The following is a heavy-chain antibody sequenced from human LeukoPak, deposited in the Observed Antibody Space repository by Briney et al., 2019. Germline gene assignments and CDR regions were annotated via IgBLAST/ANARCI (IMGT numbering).Heavy chain of an antibody. D-gene: IGHD3-22*01. CDR1: GFIFSSYV. CDR2: ISGSRGST. Sequence: GGSLRLSCAASGFIFSSYVMSWVRQAPGKGLEWVSTISGSRGSTYYTDSVKGRFIISRDNSKNTLSLQMNSLTADDTAVYYCVRGPRYYDDSGFHYGVFDIWGQGTVVTVSS. V-gene: IGHV3-23*01. CDR3: VRGPRYYDDSGFHYGVFDI. J-gene: IGHJ3*02.